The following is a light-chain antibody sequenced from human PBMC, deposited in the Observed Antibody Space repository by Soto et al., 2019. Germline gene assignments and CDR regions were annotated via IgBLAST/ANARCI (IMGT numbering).Light chain of an antibody. Sequence: ERVMTQSPATLSASPGESVTLSCRASQTVSSNLAWYQHKPGRAPRLLIYATSTRAPGVSARFSGSGSGSGTEFTLTISSLQSEDFAVYYCQQYNNWPQVSFGPGTKVEIK. CDR3: QQYNNWPQVS. J-gene: IGKJ3*01. CDR1: QTVSSN. CDR2: ATS. V-gene: IGKV3-15*01.